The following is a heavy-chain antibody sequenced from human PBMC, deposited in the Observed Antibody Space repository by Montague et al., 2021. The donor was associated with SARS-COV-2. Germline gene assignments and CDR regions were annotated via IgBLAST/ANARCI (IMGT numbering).Heavy chain of an antibody. Sequence: SETLSLTCTVSGGSISRYSWSWIRQPPGKGLEWIGYIYDIGSTTYNPSLTSRVTISVDTSKNQFYLKLTSMAAADTAVYYCARVGVGNCWYEVAFDIWGQGTLVTVSS. CDR3: ARVGVGNCWYEVAFDI. D-gene: IGHD6-13*01. V-gene: IGHV4-59*01. CDR1: GGSISRYS. CDR2: IYDIGST. J-gene: IGHJ3*02.